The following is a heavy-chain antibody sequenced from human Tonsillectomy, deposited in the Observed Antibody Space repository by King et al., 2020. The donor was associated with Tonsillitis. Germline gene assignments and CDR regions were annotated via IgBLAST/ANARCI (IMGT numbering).Heavy chain of an antibody. CDR2: SSLNSGSI. CDR1: GFTFDDYA. J-gene: IGHJ4*02. CDR3: AKDWEPSIFCYFDS. Sequence: VQLVESGGGLVQPGRSLRLSCAASGFTFDDYAMHWVRQAPGKGLEWVSGSSLNSGSIGYADSVKGRFTISRDNAKHSLYLQVNSLRAEDTALYFCAKDWEPSIFCYFDSWGQGTLVTVSS. V-gene: IGHV3-9*01. D-gene: IGHD1-26*01.